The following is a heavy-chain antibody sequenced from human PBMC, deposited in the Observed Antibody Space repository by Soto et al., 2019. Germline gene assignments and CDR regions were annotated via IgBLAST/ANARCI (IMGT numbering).Heavy chain of an antibody. D-gene: IGHD5-12*01. CDR3: ARRNNSGPIDY. Sequence: SVKVSCKTSGFTFTTHAIHWLRQAPGQRFEWMGWINAGNGNTKYSQRFQDRVTISRDTSASTAYMELSSLTSEDRAVYYCARRNNSGPIDYWGQGTLVTVSS. CDR2: INAGNGNT. J-gene: IGHJ4*02. V-gene: IGHV1-3*01. CDR1: GFTFTTHA.